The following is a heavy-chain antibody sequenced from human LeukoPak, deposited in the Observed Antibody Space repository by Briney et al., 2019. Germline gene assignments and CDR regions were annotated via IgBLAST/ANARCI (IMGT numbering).Heavy chain of an antibody. V-gene: IGHV3-23*03. CDR3: ASALESPFGGVFV. CDR2: IYTGGST. Sequence: GGSLRLSCAASGFTFSSYAMSGVRQAPGKGLEWVSVIYTGGSTYYAESVKGRFTISRDNSKNTLYLQMNSLRAEDTALYSCASALESPFGGVFVWGQGTLVTVSS. D-gene: IGHD3-16*02. J-gene: IGHJ4*02. CDR1: GFTFSSYA.